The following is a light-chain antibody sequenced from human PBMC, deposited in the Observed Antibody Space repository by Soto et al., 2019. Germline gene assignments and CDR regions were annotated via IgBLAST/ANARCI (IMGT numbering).Light chain of an antibody. Sequence: DIQMTQSPYSLSASVGDSVTITCRASQNIRTYLNWYQQKPGRAPKLIIHSASALPTGVPSRYSGSGSGKEFPLTMSVLQPEDFATYYCHQGHSTPYTFGQGTKVEIK. J-gene: IGKJ2*01. CDR1: QNIRTY. V-gene: IGKV1-39*01. CDR3: HQGHSTPYT. CDR2: SAS.